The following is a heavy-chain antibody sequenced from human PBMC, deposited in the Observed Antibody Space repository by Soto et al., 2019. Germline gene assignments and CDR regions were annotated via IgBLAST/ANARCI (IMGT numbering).Heavy chain of an antibody. J-gene: IGHJ4*02. CDR3: ARVDILTGYYIPFDY. D-gene: IGHD3-9*01. V-gene: IGHV3-48*02. CDR2: ISSSSSTI. Sequence: GGSLRLSCAASGFTFSSYSMNWVRQAPGKGLEWVSYISSSSSTIYYADSVKGRFTISRDNAKNSLYLQMNSLRDEDTAVYYCARVDILTGYYIPFDYWGQGTLVTVSS. CDR1: GFTFSSYS.